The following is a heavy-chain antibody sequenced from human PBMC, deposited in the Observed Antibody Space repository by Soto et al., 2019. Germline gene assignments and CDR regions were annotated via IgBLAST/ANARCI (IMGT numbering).Heavy chain of an antibody. V-gene: IGHV1-8*01. J-gene: IGHJ4*02. Sequence: QVQLVQSGAEVRKPGASVKVSCKASGYTFTGYDINWVRQATGQGLEYMGWMNPNSGNTGYAQKFQGRVTMTRNTSISPAYMELSSLRYEDTAVYYCARAYSSTWYEEGYWGQGTLVTVSS. CDR3: ARAYSSTWYEEGY. CDR2: MNPNSGNT. D-gene: IGHD6-13*01. CDR1: GYTFTGYD.